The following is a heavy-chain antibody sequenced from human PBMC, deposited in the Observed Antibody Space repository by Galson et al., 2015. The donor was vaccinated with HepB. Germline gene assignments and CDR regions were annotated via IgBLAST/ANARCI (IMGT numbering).Heavy chain of an antibody. CDR1: GYTFTSYG. CDR3: ARGTNWPGHYYYYMDV. Sequence: SVKVSCKAPGYTFTSYGISWVRQAPGQGLEWMGWISAYNGNTNYAQKLQGRVTMTTDTSTSTAYMELRSLRSDDTAVYYCARGTNWPGHYYYYMDVWGKGTTATVSS. V-gene: IGHV1-18*01. CDR2: ISAYNGNT. D-gene: IGHD7-27*01. J-gene: IGHJ6*03.